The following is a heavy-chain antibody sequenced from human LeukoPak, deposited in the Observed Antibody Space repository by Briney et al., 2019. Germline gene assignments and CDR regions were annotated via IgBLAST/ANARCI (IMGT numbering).Heavy chain of an antibody. CDR3: ARDSDSSGYPYFDY. CDR2: ISAYNGNT. D-gene: IGHD3-22*01. V-gene: IGHV1-18*01. CDR1: GYTFTSYG. J-gene: IGHJ4*02. Sequence: ASVKVSCKASGYTFTSYGISWVRQATGQGLEWMGWISAYNGNTNYAQKLQGRVTMTTDTSTSTAYMELRSLRSDDTAVYYCARDSDSSGYPYFDYWGQGTLVTVSS.